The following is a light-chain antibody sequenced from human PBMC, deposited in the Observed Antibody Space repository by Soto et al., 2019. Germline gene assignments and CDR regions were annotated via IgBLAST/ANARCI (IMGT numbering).Light chain of an antibody. CDR1: RSISDW. CDR2: DAS. Sequence: DIQMTQFPSTLSASVGDRVTITCRASRSISDWVAWYQQKPGKAPKLLIFDASSLKSGVPSRFSGSGSGTEFTLTISSLQPDDVATYYCLQYDSYSWTFGQGTKVDIK. V-gene: IGKV1-5*01. J-gene: IGKJ1*01. CDR3: LQYDSYSWT.